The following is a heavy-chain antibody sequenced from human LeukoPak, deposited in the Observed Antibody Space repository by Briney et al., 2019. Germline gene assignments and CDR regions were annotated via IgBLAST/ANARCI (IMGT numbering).Heavy chain of an antibody. V-gene: IGHV4-34*01. CDR1: GGSFSGYY. CDR3: ARRNPSSGWPFDY. D-gene: IGHD6-19*01. CDR2: INHSGSS. J-gene: IGHJ4*02. Sequence: SETLSLTCAVYGGSFSGYYWTWIRQPPGKGLEWIGEINHSGSSNYSPSLKSRVTISVDTSKNQFSLKLSSVTAADTAVYYCARRNPSSGWPFDYWGQGTLSPSPQ.